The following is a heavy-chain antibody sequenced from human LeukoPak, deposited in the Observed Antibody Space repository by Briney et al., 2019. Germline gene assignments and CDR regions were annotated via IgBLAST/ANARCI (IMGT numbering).Heavy chain of an antibody. CDR1: GGSISSSSYY. V-gene: IGHV4-39*07. CDR2: IYYSGST. Sequence: SETLSLTCTVSGGSISSSSYYWGWIRQPPGKGLEWIGSIYYSGSTYYNPSLKSRVTISVDTSKNQFSLKLSSVTAADTAVYYCARALGLAAALNDYWGQGTLVTVSS. CDR3: ARALGLAAALNDY. J-gene: IGHJ4*02. D-gene: IGHD6-13*01.